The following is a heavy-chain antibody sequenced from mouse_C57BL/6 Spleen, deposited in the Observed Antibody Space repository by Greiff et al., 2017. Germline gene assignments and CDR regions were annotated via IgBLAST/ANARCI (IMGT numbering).Heavy chain of an antibody. CDR1: GFSLTSYG. D-gene: IGHD2-2*01. V-gene: IGHV2-2*01. CDR3: ARKDGYDPLAD. J-gene: IGHJ3*01. CDR2: IWSGGST. Sequence: QVQLQQSGPGLVQPSQSLSITCTVSGFSLTSYGVHWVRQSPGQGLEWLGVIWSGGSTDYNAAFISRLSISKDNSKSQVFFKMNSLQADDTAIYYCARKDGYDPLADWGQGTLVTVSA.